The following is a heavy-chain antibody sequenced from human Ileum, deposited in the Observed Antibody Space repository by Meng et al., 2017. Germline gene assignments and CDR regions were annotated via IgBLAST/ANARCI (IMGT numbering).Heavy chain of an antibody. V-gene: IGHV3-7*01. CDR3: VRGGGSFDF. Sequence: GGSLRLSCAASGFTFSGFWMSWIRQAPGKGLEWVANIKQDASSTYYADSVRGRFTISRDNAKDSLYLQMNSLRVEDTAVYYCVRGGGSFDFWGQGTLVTGSS. CDR2: IKQDASST. J-gene: IGHJ3*01. D-gene: IGHD2-15*01. CDR1: GFTFSGFW.